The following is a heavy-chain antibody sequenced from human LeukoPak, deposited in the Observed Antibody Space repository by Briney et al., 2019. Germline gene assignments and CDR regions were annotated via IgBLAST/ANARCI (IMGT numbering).Heavy chain of an antibody. V-gene: IGHV4-4*02. CDR2: VDLLGRT. Sequence: SETLSLTCGVSGGSISNTNWWTWVRQPPGKGLEWIGEVDLLGRTNYNPSLKSRVAISVDKSENHISLWLTSVTAADTAVYYCAKGRRSSDSSGYYWDSWGQGTLVTVSS. CDR1: GGSISNTNW. J-gene: IGHJ4*02. CDR3: AKGRRSSDSSGYYWDS. D-gene: IGHD3-22*01.